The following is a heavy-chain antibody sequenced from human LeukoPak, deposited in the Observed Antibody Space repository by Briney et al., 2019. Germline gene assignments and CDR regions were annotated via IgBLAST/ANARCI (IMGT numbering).Heavy chain of an antibody. CDR1: GFTVSSNC. J-gene: IGHJ4*02. CDR3: ARDRTYNYYDSSGYFDY. D-gene: IGHD3-22*01. CDR2: IYSGGST. V-gene: IGHV3-66*01. Sequence: GGSLRLSCAASGFTVSSNCMSWVRQAPGKGLEWVSVIYSGGSTYYADSVKGRFTISRDNSKNTLYLQMNSLRAEDTAVYYCARDRTYNYYDSSGYFDYWGQGTLVTVSS.